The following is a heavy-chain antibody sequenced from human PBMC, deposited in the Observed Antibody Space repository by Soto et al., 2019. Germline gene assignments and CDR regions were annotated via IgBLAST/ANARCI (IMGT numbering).Heavy chain of an antibody. CDR2: MGWDFSPI. CDR1: GFTISTQT. Sequence: EVQLVESGGGLVQPGGSLRLSCAVSGFTISTQTLNWVRQAPGKGLEWVSYMGWDFSPIYADSVKGRFTISIDSAKNSLYLQMNSLRAEDTAMYYCARDKDYAFDVWGQGTMVTVSS. J-gene: IGHJ3*01. V-gene: IGHV3-48*01. CDR3: ARDKDYAFDV.